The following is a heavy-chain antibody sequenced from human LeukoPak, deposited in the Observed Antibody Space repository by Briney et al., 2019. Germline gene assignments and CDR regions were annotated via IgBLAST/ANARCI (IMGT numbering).Heavy chain of an antibody. CDR2: INPSGGGT. Sequence: ASVKVSCKASGYTFTNYFMHWVRQAPGQGLEWMGVINPSGGGTTYAQRFQGRVTMTRDTSTSTVHMELSSLRSEDTAVYYCARGVPSAPSLGRLRSTSFDYWGQGTLVTVSS. CDR3: ARGVPSAPSLGRLRSTSFDY. CDR1: GYTFTNYF. J-gene: IGHJ4*02. V-gene: IGHV1-46*01. D-gene: IGHD1-26*01.